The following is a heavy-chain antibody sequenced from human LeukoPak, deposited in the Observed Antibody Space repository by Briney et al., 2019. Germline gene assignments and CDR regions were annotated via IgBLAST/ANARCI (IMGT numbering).Heavy chain of an antibody. CDR1: GFTFSGSA. Sequence: GSLRLSCAASGFTFSGSAMHWVRQASGKGLEWVGRIRSKANSYATAYAASVKGRLTISRDDSKNTAYLQMNSLKTEDTAVYYCTTPGGYYFDYWGQGTLVTVSS. CDR3: TTPGGYYFDY. CDR2: IRSKANSYAT. J-gene: IGHJ4*02. D-gene: IGHD3-16*01. V-gene: IGHV3-73*01.